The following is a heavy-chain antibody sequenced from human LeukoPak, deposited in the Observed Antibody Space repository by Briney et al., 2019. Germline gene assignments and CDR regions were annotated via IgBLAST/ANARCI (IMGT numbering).Heavy chain of an antibody. J-gene: IGHJ4*02. Sequence: GGSLRLSCTVSGFTVSSNSMSWVRQAPGKGLEWVSFIYSDNTHYSDSVKGRFTISRDNSKNTLYLQMNSLRVEDTAVYYCAKPKHPYSSSWYESFDYWGQGTLVTVSS. CDR3: AKPKHPYSSSWYESFDY. D-gene: IGHD6-13*01. V-gene: IGHV3-53*01. CDR2: IYSDNT. CDR1: GFTVSSNS.